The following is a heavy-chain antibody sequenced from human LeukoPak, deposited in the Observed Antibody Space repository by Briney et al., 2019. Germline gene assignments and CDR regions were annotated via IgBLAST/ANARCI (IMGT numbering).Heavy chain of an antibody. Sequence: GGSLRLSCAASGFTFSNYAISWVRQAPGRGLDWVSTIGGSGAKTFYADSVKGRFTISRDNSQNTVHLQMNALGAEDTAVYYCAKDPGLFSRGWDGDFWGQGTQVTVSS. CDR2: IGGSGAKT. V-gene: IGHV3-23*01. D-gene: IGHD6-19*01. J-gene: IGHJ4*02. CDR3: AKDPGLFSRGWDGDF. CDR1: GFTFSNYA.